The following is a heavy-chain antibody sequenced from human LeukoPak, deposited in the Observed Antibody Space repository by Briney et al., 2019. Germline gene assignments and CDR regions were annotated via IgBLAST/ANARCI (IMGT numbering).Heavy chain of an antibody. J-gene: IGHJ4*02. D-gene: IGHD5-18*01. CDR3: ARGWIQLGFDY. Sequence: PGGSLRLSCAASGFTVSSNYMSWVRQAPGKGLEWVSVIYSGGSTYYADSVKGRFTISRHNSKSTLYLQMNSLRAEDTAVYYCARGWIQLGFDYWGQGTLVTVSS. CDR2: IYSGGST. CDR1: GFTVSSNY. V-gene: IGHV3-53*04.